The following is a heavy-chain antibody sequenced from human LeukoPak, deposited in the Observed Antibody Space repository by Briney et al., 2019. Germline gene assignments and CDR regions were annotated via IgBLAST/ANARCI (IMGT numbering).Heavy chain of an antibody. CDR2: IYYSGST. CDR3: ARHPDIPVVRDGFDP. CDR1: GGSFSTYY. V-gene: IGHV4-59*08. Sequence: SETLSLTCTVSGGSFSTYYWSWIRQPPGKGLEWIGYIYYSGSTDYNPSLKSRVTMSLDTSKNQFSLKLSSVTAADTAMYYCARHPDIPVVRDGFDPWGQGTLVTVSS. D-gene: IGHD2-15*01. J-gene: IGHJ5*02.